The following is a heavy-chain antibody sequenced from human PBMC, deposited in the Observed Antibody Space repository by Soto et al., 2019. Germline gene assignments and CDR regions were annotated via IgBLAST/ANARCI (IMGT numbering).Heavy chain of an antibody. CDR3: AGGTYYFGY. Sequence: QVQLVESGGDVVQPGRSLRLSCAASGFTVSNYGMHWARQAPGKGLEWVAAILYDGSNKYYADSVKGRFTISIDNSKNTLYLQMNSLRAEDTAVYYCAGGTYYFGYFGQGTLVTGSS. D-gene: IGHD1-26*01. CDR1: GFTVSNYG. CDR2: ILYDGSNK. V-gene: IGHV3-33*01. J-gene: IGHJ4*01.